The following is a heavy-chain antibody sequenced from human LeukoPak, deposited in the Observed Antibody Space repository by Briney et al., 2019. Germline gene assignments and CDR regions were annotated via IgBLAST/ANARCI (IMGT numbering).Heavy chain of an antibody. D-gene: IGHD5-12*01. CDR1: GYTFTSYA. CDR3: ARDGYDADGYLDY. J-gene: IGHJ4*02. V-gene: IGHV1-3*01. CDR2: INAGNGNT. Sequence: GASVKVSCKASGYTFTSYAMHWVRQAPGQRLEWMGWINAGNGNTKYSQKFQGRVTITRDTSASVVYMELSSLRYEDTAVYYCARDGYDADGYLDYWGQGALVPVSS.